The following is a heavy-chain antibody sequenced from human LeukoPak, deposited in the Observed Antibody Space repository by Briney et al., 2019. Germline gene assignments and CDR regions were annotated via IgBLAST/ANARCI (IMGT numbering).Heavy chain of an antibody. CDR2: ISWNSGSI. D-gene: IGHD1-26*01. CDR1: GFTFDDYA. V-gene: IGHV3-9*01. Sequence: PGGSLRLSCAASGFTFDDYAMHWVRQAPGKGLEWVTGISWNSGSIGYADSVKGRFTISRDNAKNSLYLQMNSLRAEDTALYYCAKDGSNLIVGAILWGQGTLVTVSS. CDR3: AKDGSNLIVGAIL. J-gene: IGHJ4*02.